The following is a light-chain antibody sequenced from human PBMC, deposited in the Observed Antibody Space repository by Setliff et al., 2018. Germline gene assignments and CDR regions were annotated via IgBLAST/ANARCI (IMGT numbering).Light chain of an antibody. CDR3: NSYTSSRTYV. V-gene: IGLV2-14*01. J-gene: IGLJ1*01. CDR1: NSDVGGYNY. Sequence: LTQPASVSGSPGQSITISCTGSNSDVGGYNYVSWYQQYPGKAPKLMIYEVSDRPSGVSNRFSGSKSGNTASLTISGLQAEDEADYYCNSYTSSRTYVFGTGTKGTVL. CDR2: EVS.